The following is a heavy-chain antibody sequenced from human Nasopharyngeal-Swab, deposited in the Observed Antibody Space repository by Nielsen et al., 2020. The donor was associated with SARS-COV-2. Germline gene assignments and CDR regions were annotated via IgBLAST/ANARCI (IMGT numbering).Heavy chain of an antibody. D-gene: IGHD6-19*01. J-gene: IGHJ4*02. V-gene: IGHV3-30-3*01. Sequence: GESLKISCAASGFTFSSYAMHWVRQAPGKGLEWVAVISYDGSNKYYADSVKGRFTISRDNSKNTLYLQMNSLRAEDTAVYYCAEQWLVYYWGQGTLVTVSS. CDR1: GFTFSSYA. CDR3: AEQWLVYY. CDR2: ISYDGSNK.